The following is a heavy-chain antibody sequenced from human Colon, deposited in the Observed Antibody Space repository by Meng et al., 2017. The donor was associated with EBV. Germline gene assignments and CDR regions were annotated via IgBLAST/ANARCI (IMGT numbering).Heavy chain of an antibody. V-gene: IGHV4-31*03. CDR1: GGSVSSGGYS. D-gene: IGHD6-19*01. CDR2: IYYSGST. Sequence: QVQLQDPGPGTVKPFSTLSLTCTVPGGSVSSGGYSWTWIRQHPGKGLEWFGHIYYSGSTFYNPSLKRRVIISIDTSKNQFSLNLRSVTAADTAVYYCARVSSGWDYFDYWGQGTLVTVSS. CDR3: ARVSSGWDYFDY. J-gene: IGHJ4*02.